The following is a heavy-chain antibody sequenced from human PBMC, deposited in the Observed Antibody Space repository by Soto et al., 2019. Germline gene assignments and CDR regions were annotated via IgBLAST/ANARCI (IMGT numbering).Heavy chain of an antibody. CDR2: IIPIFGTA. Sequence: VKVSCKASGGTFSSYAISWVRQAPGQGLEWMGGIIPIFGTANYAQKFQGRVTITADESTSTAYMELSSLRSEDTAVYYCARGDYDFWSGYPLGYYYYGMDVWGQGTTVTVSS. CDR3: ARGDYDFWSGYPLGYYYYGMDV. J-gene: IGHJ6*02. D-gene: IGHD3-3*01. CDR1: GGTFSSYA. V-gene: IGHV1-69*13.